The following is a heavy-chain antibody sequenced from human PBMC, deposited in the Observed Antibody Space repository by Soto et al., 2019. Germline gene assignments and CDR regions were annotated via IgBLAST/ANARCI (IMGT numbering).Heavy chain of an antibody. D-gene: IGHD3-22*01. CDR2: MNPNSGNT. CDR3: ARGQYFSDSSGYDDY. Sequence: ASVKVSCKASGYTFTTYDINCVRQAAGQGLVWMGWMNPNSGNTGYAQKFQDRVTMTRDTSISTAYMELSDLRSEDTAVYYCARGQYFSDSSGYDDYWGQGTQVTVSS. J-gene: IGHJ4*02. V-gene: IGHV1-8*02. CDR1: GYTFTTYD.